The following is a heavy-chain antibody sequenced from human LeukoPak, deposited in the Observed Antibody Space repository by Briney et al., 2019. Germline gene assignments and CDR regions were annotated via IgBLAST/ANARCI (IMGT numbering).Heavy chain of an antibody. J-gene: IGHJ4*02. V-gene: IGHV4-4*02. CDR2: ISLTGLT. CDR1: GGSISNTKW. Sequence: SETLSPTCGVSGGSISNTKWWSWVRQPPGQGLEWIGEISLTGLTHYNPSLESRVTVSLDKSKNHLSLNLTSVTAADTAVYYCSRENGAFSPFGYWGQGILVTVLS. CDR3: SRENGAFSPFGY. D-gene: IGHD2-8*01.